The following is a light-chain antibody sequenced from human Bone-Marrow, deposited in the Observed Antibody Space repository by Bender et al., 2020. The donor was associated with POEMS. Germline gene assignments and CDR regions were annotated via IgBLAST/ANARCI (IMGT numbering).Light chain of an antibody. J-gene: IGLJ1*01. CDR1: NIGSKS. V-gene: IGLV3-21*03. CDR2: DDN. CDR3: HVWDSDNDHRNV. Sequence: SSVLPQPPSVSVAPGKTARITCGRDNIGSKSVHWYQQKPGQAPVLVVYDDNDRPSGIPERFSGSNSGHTATLTISRVEAGDEADYYCHVWDSDNDHRNVFGSGTKLTVL.